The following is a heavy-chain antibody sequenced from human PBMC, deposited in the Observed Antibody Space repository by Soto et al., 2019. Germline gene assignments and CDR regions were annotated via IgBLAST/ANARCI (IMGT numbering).Heavy chain of an antibody. CDR2: ISWNSDNT. CDR1: GFTFDDYA. V-gene: IGHV3-9*01. J-gene: IGHJ4*02. Sequence: EVHLVESGGGVAQPGGSLRLSCATSGFTFDDYAMHWVRQAPGKVLEWVSGISWNSDNTGYADSVKGRFTISRDNAKRSLFLQMNSLRSEDTAFYFCARTTWGYGEPLDSWGQGTLVTVSS. D-gene: IGHD4-17*01. CDR3: ARTTWGYGEPLDS.